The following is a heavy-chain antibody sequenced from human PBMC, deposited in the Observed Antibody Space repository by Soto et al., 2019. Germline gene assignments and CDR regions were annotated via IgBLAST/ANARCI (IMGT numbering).Heavy chain of an antibody. V-gene: IGHV3-23*01. D-gene: IGHD1-7*01. J-gene: IGHJ4*02. Sequence: EVQLLESGGGLVQPGGSLRLACAASGFSFNSYAMVWVRQAPGKGLEWVSVISARGGSSYFADSVKGRFTISRDSSNNTLYLQMNNLRADDTALYFCVKLRLELLYLDSWGLGALVIVSS. CDR1: GFSFNSYA. CDR2: ISARGGSS. CDR3: VKLRLELLYLDS.